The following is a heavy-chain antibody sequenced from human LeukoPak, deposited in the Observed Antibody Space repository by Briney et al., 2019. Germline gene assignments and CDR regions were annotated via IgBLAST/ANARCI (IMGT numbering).Heavy chain of an antibody. CDR1: GGSFSGYY. Sequence: SETLSLTCAVYGGSFSGYYWSWIRQPPGKGLEWIGEINHSGSTNYNPSLKSRVTISVDTSKNQFSLELSSVTAADTAVYYCASPVVPYYYDSSGQHDAFDIWGQGTMVTVSS. CDR3: ASPVVPYYYDSSGQHDAFDI. CDR2: INHSGST. J-gene: IGHJ3*02. V-gene: IGHV4-34*01. D-gene: IGHD3-22*01.